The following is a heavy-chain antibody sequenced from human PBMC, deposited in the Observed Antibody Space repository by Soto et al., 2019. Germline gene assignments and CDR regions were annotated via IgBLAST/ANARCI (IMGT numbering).Heavy chain of an antibody. V-gene: IGHV3-48*02. Sequence: GGSLRLSCAASGFTFSSYSMNWVRQAPGKGLEWVSYISSSSSTIYYADSVKGRFTISRDNAKNSLYLQMNSLRDEDTAVYYCAREAGGGHYYYYYGMDVWGQGTTVTVS. CDR3: AREAGGGHYYYYYGMDV. J-gene: IGHJ6*02. CDR1: GFTFSSYS. D-gene: IGHD3-10*01. CDR2: ISSSSSTI.